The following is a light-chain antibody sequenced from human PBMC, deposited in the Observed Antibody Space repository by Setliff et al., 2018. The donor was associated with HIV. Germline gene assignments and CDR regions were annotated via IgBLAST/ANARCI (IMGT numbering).Light chain of an antibody. CDR3: SSYTDSSTLV. CDR2: EVS. V-gene: IGLV2-14*01. J-gene: IGLJ1*01. CDR1: SSDVGGYNY. Sequence: QSALTQPAPVSGSPGQSITISCTGTSSDVGGYNYVSWYQQHPGKAPKLMIYEVSNRPSGVSNRFSGSKSGNTASLTISGLQAEDEGDYYCSSYTDSSTLVFGTGTKVTVL.